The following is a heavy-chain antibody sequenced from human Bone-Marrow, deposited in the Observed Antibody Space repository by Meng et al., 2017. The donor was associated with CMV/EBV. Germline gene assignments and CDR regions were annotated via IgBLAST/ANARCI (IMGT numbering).Heavy chain of an antibody. D-gene: IGHD6-13*01. Sequence: GESLKISCAASGFTFTSFGLHWVRQVPGKGPEWVAVISYDGSKKYYADSVKGRFTISRDNSKDTLHLEMNTLRADDTAIYYCTKDHVSGSPLSSRWYFFDHWSQGAKVTVA. V-gene: IGHV3-30*18. CDR1: GFTFTSFG. J-gene: IGHJ4*02. CDR3: TKDHVSGSPLSSRWYFFDH. CDR2: ISYDGSKK.